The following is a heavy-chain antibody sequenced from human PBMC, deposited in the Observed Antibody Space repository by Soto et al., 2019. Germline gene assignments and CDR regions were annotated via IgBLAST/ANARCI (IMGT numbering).Heavy chain of an antibody. CDR1: GGSMSSYY. CDR3: ARLWTTGSLHFDY. Sequence: SETLSLTCTVSGGSMSSYYWSWIRQSPGKGLEWIGYIYYSGSTNYNPSLRGRLTISLGTSMNQFSLKLTSVTAADTAVYYCARLWTTGSLHFDYWGQGTLVTVSS. J-gene: IGHJ4*02. V-gene: IGHV4-59*01. D-gene: IGHD1-26*01. CDR2: IYYSGST.